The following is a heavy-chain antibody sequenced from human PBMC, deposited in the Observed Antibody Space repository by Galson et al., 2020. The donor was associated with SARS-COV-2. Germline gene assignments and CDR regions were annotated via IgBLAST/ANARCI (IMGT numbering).Heavy chain of an antibody. V-gene: IGHV5-51*01. J-gene: IGHJ3*02. CDR1: GYSFGSHW. CDR3: ARGGRRRLYGFEI. CDR2: IYPYDSDT. D-gene: IGHD3-16*01. Sequence: GESLKISCKGSGYSFGSHWIGWVRQLPGKGLEWMGIIYPYDSDTRYSPSFQGQVTISADESDRAAYLQLNSLKASDTAIYYCARGGRRRLYGFEIWGQGTTVIVSS.